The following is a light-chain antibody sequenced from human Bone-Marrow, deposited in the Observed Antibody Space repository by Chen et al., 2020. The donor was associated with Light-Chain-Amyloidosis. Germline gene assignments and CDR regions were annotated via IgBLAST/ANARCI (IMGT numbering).Light chain of an antibody. Sequence: QSALTQPASVSGSPGQSITISCTGTSSDVGGVNHFSWYQQHPDKAPELMIYEVTNRPSWVPDRFSGSKSDNTASLTIAGLQTEDEADYFCSSYTITNTLVFGSGTRVTVL. CDR3: SSYTITNTLV. V-gene: IGLV2-14*01. CDR2: EVT. CDR1: SSDVGGVNH. J-gene: IGLJ1*01.